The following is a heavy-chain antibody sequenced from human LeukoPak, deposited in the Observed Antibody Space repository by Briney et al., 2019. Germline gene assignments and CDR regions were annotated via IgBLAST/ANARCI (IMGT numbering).Heavy chain of an antibody. V-gene: IGHV1-18*01. D-gene: IGHD5-18*01. CDR2: ISAYNGNT. CDR1: GYTFTSCG. J-gene: IGHJ4*02. CDR3: ARQVDTSMALPDY. Sequence: ASVKVSCKASGYTFTSCGISWVRQAPGQGLEWMGWISAYNGNTNSAQKVQGRVTLTTDTSTSTAYMELRSLRSDDTAVYYCARQVDTSMALPDYWGQGTLVTVSS.